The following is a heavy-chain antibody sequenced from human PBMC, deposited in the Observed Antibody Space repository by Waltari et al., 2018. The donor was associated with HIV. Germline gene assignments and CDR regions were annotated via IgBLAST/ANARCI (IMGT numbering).Heavy chain of an antibody. CDR2: IYYSGST. D-gene: IGHD2-15*01. CDR1: GGSISSYY. Sequence: QVQLQESGPGLVKPSETLSLTCTVSGGSISSYYWSWIRQPPGKGLEWIGYIYYSGSTNYNPSLKSRVTISVDTSKNQFSLKLSSVTAADTAVYYCARDCSGGSCYTPSFGDYYYGMDVWGQGTTVTVSS. J-gene: IGHJ6*02. CDR3: ARDCSGGSCYTPSFGDYYYGMDV. V-gene: IGHV4-59*01.